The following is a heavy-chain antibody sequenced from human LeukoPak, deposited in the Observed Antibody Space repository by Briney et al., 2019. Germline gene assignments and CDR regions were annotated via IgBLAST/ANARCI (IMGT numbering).Heavy chain of an antibody. D-gene: IGHD3-22*01. CDR3: ARKAVYYYDSSGYIDY. CDR2: ISSSSSYI. V-gene: IGHV3-21*01. J-gene: IGHJ4*02. CDR1: GFTFSSYS. Sequence: PGGSLRLSCAASGFTFSSYSMNWVRQAPGNGLEWVSAISSSSSYIYYADSVKGRFTISRDNAKNSLYLQMNSLRAEDTAVYYCARKAVYYYDSSGYIDYWGQGTLVTVSS.